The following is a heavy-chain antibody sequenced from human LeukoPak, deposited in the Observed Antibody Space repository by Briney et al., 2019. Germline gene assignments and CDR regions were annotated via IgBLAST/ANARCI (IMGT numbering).Heavy chain of an antibody. CDR1: GYTFTSYG. J-gene: IGHJ3*02. V-gene: IGHV1-18*01. Sequence: ASVKVSCKASGYTFTSYGISWVRQGPGQGLEWMGWISAYNGNTNYAQKLQGRVTMTTDTSTSTAYMELRSLRSDDTAVYYCARDRFITMIVPGDAFDIWGQGTMVTVSS. D-gene: IGHD3-22*01. CDR3: ARDRFITMIVPGDAFDI. CDR2: ISAYNGNT.